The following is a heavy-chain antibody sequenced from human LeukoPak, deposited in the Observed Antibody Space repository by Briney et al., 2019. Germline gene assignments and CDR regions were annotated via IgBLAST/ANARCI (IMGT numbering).Heavy chain of an antibody. V-gene: IGHV4-34*01. CDR3: ARGSGSYYVY. Sequence: SETLSLTCAVYGGSFSGYYWSWIRQPPGEGLEWIGEINHSGSTNYNPSLKSRVTISVDTSKNQFSLKLSSVTAADTAVYYCARGSGSYYVYWGQGTLVTVSS. CDR1: GGSFSGYY. D-gene: IGHD1-26*01. CDR2: INHSGST. J-gene: IGHJ4*02.